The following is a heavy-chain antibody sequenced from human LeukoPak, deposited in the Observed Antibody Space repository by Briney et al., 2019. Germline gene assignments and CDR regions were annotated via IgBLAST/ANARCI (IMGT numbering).Heavy chain of an antibody. CDR3: VRTPPNWGFDY. V-gene: IGHV1-8*01. J-gene: IGHJ4*02. CDR2: MSPNSGDT. Sequence: ASVKVSYKASGYTFTSHDINWVRQATGQGLEWMGWMSPNSGDTGYAQKFQGRVTMTSDSSISTAYMELSSLRSEDTAIYYCVRTPPNWGFDYWGQGTLVTVSS. CDR1: GYTFTSHD. D-gene: IGHD7-27*01.